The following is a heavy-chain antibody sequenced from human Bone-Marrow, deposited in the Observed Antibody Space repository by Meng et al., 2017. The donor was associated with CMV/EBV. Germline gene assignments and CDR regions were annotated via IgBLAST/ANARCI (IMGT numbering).Heavy chain of an antibody. J-gene: IGHJ5*02. CDR3: ARGAELAGWFDP. CDR2: INPNSGGT. Sequence: ASVKVSCKASGYTFTGYYMHWVRQAPGQGLEWMGWINPNSGGTNYAQKFQGRVTMTRDTSISTAYMELSRLRTDDTAVYYCARGAELAGWFDPWGQGTLVTVSS. CDR1: GYTFTGYY. D-gene: IGHD1-1*01. V-gene: IGHV1-2*02.